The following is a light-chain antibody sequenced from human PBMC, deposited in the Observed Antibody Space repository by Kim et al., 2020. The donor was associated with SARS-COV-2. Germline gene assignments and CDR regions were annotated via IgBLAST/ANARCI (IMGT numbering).Light chain of an antibody. Sequence: DIVMTQSPDSLAVSLGERATINCKSSQSVLYSSNNKNYLAWYQQKPGQPPKLLIYWASTRESGVHDRFSGSGSGTDFTLTISSLQAEDVAVYYCQQYYSTPLTFGGGTKVDIK. CDR1: QSVLYSSNNKNY. V-gene: IGKV4-1*01. CDR3: QQYYSTPLT. J-gene: IGKJ4*01. CDR2: WAS.